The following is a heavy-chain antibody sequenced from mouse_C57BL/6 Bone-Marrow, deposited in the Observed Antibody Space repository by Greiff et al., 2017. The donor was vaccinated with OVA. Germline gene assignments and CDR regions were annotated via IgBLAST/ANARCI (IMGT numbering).Heavy chain of an antibody. D-gene: IGHD3-2*02. CDR1: GYTFTSYW. J-gene: IGHJ4*01. V-gene: IGHV1-50*01. CDR3: AQYRPNCYAMDY. CDR2: IDPSDSYT. Sequence: VQLQQPGAELVKPGASVKLSCKASGYTFTSYWMQWVKQRPGQGLEWIGEIDPSDSYTNYNQKFKGKATLTVDTSSSTAYMQLSSLTSEDSAVDDCAQYRPNCYAMDYWGQGTTVTVSS.